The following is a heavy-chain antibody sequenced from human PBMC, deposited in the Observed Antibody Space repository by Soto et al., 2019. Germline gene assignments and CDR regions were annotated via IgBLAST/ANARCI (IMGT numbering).Heavy chain of an antibody. V-gene: IGHV3-23*01. Sequence: GGSLRLSCAASGFTFSSYAMSWVRQAPGKGLEWVSAISGSGGSTYYADSVKGRFTISRDNSKNTLYLQMNSLRAEDTAVYYCAKDRGWGTPQYDAFDIWGQGTMVTVSS. CDR3: AKDRGWGTPQYDAFDI. D-gene: IGHD3-10*01. J-gene: IGHJ3*02. CDR2: ISGSGGST. CDR1: GFTFSSYA.